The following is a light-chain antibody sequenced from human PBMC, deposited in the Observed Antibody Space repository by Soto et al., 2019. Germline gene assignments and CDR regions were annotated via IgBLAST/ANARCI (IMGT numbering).Light chain of an antibody. J-gene: IGKJ4*01. CDR2: GAS. CDR1: QSVSSS. Sequence: EIMMTQSPATLSVSPGERATLSCRASQSVSSSLAWYQQKLGQAPRLLIYGASTRATGIPARFSGSGSGTDFTLTISSLEPEDFAVYYCQQRSNWPLTFGGGTE. CDR3: QQRSNWPLT. V-gene: IGKV3-15*01.